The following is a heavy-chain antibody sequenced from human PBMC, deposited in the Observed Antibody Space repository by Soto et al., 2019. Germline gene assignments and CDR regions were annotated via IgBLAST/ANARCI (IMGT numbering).Heavy chain of an antibody. CDR3: ARDSGYNPFDY. CDR1: GFTFSSYE. CDR2: ISSSGTTI. V-gene: IGHV3-48*03. J-gene: IGHJ4*02. D-gene: IGHD5-12*01. Sequence: EVQLVESGGGLVQPGGSLRLSCAASGFTFSSYEMNWVRRAPGKGLEWVSYISSSGTTIYYADSVKGRFTISRDNAKNSLHLQMNSLRAEDTAVYYCARDSGYNPFDYWGQGTLVTVSS.